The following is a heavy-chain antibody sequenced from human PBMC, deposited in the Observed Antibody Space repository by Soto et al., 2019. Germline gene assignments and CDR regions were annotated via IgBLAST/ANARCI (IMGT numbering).Heavy chain of an antibody. D-gene: IGHD6-13*01. CDR3: AKGPPPPYSSTSSYFDS. J-gene: IGHJ4*02. CDR2: ISGSGGST. V-gene: IGHV3-23*01. Sequence: GGSLRLSCSASGFTFSSYAMSWVRQAPGKGLESVSAISGSGGSTYYADSVKGRFTISRDNSKNTLYLQMDSLRAEDTAVYYCAKGPPPPYSSTSSYFDSWGQGILVTVSS. CDR1: GFTFSSYA.